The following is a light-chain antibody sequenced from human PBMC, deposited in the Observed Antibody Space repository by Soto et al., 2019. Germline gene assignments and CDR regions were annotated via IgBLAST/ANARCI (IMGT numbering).Light chain of an antibody. J-gene: IGLJ1*01. CDR3: QSYDSSLTTFV. V-gene: IGLV1-40*01. Sequence: QSVLTQPPSVSGAPGPRVAISCTGSSSNIGAEYDVHWYQHLPGTAPKRLIYGDNNRPSGVPDRFSGSKSGTSASLAITGRQPEDEADYYCQSYDSSLTTFVFGTGTKLTVL. CDR2: GDN. CDR1: SSNIGAEYD.